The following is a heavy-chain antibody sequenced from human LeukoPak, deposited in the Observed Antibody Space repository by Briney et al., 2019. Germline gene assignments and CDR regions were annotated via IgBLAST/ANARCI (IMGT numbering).Heavy chain of an antibody. CDR3: ARGLQLLMYGVDV. J-gene: IGHJ6*02. CDR2: ISYDGSNK. CDR1: GFTFSSYA. Sequence: PGRSLRLSCAASGFTFSSYAMHWVRQAPGKGLEWVAVISYDGSNKYYADSVKGRFTISRDNSKNTLYLQMNSLRAEDTAVYYCARGLQLLMYGVDVWGQGTTVTVSS. D-gene: IGHD1-26*01. V-gene: IGHV3-30-3*01.